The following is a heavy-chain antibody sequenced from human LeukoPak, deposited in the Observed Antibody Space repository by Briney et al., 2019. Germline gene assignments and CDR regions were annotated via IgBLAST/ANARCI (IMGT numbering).Heavy chain of an antibody. J-gene: IGHJ6*02. V-gene: IGHV3-30-3*01. CDR2: ISYDGSNK. CDR3: AREIESMDV. Sequence: GGSLRLSCAASGFTFSSYAMHWVRQAPGKGLEWVAVISYDGSNKYYADSVKGRFTISRDSSKNTLYLQMNSLRAEDTAVYYCAREIESMDVWGQGTTVTVSS. CDR1: GFTFSSYA.